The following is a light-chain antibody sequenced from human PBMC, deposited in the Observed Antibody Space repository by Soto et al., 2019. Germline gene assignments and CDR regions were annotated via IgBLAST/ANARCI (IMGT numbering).Light chain of an antibody. CDR2: AAS. CDR3: QQSYSTPHT. J-gene: IGKJ1*01. Sequence: DIQMTQSPSSLSASVGDRVTITCRARQSISSYLNWYQQKPGKAPKLLIYAASSLQSGVPSRFSGSGSGTDFTLTISSLKPEDFATYYCQQSYSTPHTFGQGTKVEIK. CDR1: QSISSY. V-gene: IGKV1-39*01.